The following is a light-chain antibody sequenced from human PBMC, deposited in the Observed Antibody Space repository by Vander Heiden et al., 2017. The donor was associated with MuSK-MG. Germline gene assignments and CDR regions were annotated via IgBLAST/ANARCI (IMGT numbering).Light chain of an antibody. Sequence: SYVLTQPPPVSVAPGQTARITCGGNNIGSKSVHWYQQKPGQAPGLVVYDDSDRPSGIPERFSGSTYGNTATLTISRVEAGDEADYYCQVWDTSDHPNWVFGGGTKLTVL. J-gene: IGLJ3*02. V-gene: IGLV3-21*02. CDR3: QVWDTSDHPNWV. CDR2: DDS. CDR1: NIGSKS.